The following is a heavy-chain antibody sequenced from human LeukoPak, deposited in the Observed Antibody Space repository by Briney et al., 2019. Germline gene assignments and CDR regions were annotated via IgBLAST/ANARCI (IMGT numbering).Heavy chain of an antibody. D-gene: IGHD3-9*01. CDR2: ISYDGSNK. Sequence: GRSLRLSCAASGFTFSSYAMHWVRQAPGKGLEWVAVISYDGSNKYYADSEKGQFTISRDNSKNTLYLQMNSLRAEDTAVYYCARELSNYDILTEPADYWGQGTLVTVSS. J-gene: IGHJ4*02. V-gene: IGHV3-30*04. CDR1: GFTFSSYA. CDR3: ARELSNYDILTEPADY.